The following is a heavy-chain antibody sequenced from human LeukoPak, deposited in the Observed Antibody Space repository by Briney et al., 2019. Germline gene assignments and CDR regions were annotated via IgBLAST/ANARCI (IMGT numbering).Heavy chain of an antibody. D-gene: IGHD3-22*01. CDR1: GFNFSAYG. CDR2: ISFHGANE. J-gene: IGHJ1*01. CDR3: AKGRRGSSYVHYFDT. Sequence: GGSLRLCCTASGFNFSAYGMHWVRQAPGKGLDWVAVISFHGANEYYADSVKGRFTISRDNSNNTLYLQMNSVRAEDTAVYYCAKGRRGSSYVHYFDTWGQGTLVIVSS. V-gene: IGHV3-30*18.